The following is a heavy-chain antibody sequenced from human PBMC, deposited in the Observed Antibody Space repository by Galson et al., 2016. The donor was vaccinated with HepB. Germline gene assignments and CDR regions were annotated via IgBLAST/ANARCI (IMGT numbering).Heavy chain of an antibody. CDR1: GYSFTSYW. CDR3: AIGKYMAFDM. V-gene: IGHV5-51*01. CDR2: IYPEDSDT. Sequence: QSGAEVKKPGESLRISCKGSGYSFTSYWIAWVRQMPGKGLEWMGIIYPEDSDTRYSLSLAGQVTISVDKSTTTAYLQWGGLKASDSAMYYCAIGKYMAFDMWGQGTMVTVSS. D-gene: IGHD1-14*01. J-gene: IGHJ3*02.